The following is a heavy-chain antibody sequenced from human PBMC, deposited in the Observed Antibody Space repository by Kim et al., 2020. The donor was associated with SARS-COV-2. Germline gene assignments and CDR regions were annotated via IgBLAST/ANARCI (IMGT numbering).Heavy chain of an antibody. V-gene: IGHV3-64D*06. D-gene: IGHD3-22*01. Sequence: VKGRITISRANSKNTLYLQMSSLRAEDTAVYYCVKDGKRITMLVSYFDYWGQGTLVTVSS. CDR3: VKDGKRITMLVSYFDY. J-gene: IGHJ4*02.